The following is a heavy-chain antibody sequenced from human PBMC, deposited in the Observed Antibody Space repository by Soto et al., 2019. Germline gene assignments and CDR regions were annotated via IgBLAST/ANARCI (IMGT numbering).Heavy chain of an antibody. CDR3: SVLMVYAKNQQFDC. D-gene: IGHD2-8*01. J-gene: IGHJ4*02. CDR1: GFTFSGSA. Sequence: PGGSLRLSCAASGFTFSGSAMHWVRQASGKGLEWVGRIRSKANSYATAYAASVKGRFTISRDDSKNTAYLQMNSLKTEDTAVYYCSVLMVYAKNQQFDCWGQGTLVTVSS. V-gene: IGHV3-73*01. CDR2: IRSKANSYAT.